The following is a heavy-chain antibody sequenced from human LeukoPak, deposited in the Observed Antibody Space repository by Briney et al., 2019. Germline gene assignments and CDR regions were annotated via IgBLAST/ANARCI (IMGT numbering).Heavy chain of an antibody. Sequence: GGSLRLSCAASGFIFSNDAMHWVRQAPGKGLEWVAFIWFDGSNKHYADSVKGRFTISRDNSKNTLYLQMSSLGADDTAVYYCAKEQGITTPPYYFNYWGQGTLVTVSS. CDR1: GFIFSNDA. V-gene: IGHV3-30*02. CDR2: IWFDGSNK. CDR3: AKEQGITTPPYYFNY. D-gene: IGHD1-1*01. J-gene: IGHJ4*02.